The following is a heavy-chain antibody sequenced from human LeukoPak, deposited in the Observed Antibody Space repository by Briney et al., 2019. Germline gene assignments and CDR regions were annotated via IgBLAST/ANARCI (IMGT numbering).Heavy chain of an antibody. V-gene: IGHV4-59*01. CDR2: IYYSGSA. CDR3: ARAGGVKTAALDSDY. J-gene: IGHJ4*02. Sequence: SETLSFTGTALGASIGVYSWSWFGKPPGKDWKWFGKIYYSGSANHDPSLKSRVTISRDTSKNQFSLKLTSVTTADTAVYYCARAGGVKTAALDSDYWGQGTLVTVSS. CDR1: GASIGVYS. D-gene: IGHD6-25*01.